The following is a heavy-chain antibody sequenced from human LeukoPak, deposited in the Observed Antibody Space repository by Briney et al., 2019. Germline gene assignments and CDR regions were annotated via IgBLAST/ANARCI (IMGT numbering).Heavy chain of an antibody. Sequence: GGSLRLSCAASGFTFSSYWMHWVRQAPGEGLVWVSRINSDGSSTSYADSVKGRFTISRDNAKNTLYLQMNSLRAEDTAVYYCASMGTGSYYSGLDYWGQGTLVTVSS. V-gene: IGHV3-74*01. CDR3: ASMGTGSYYSGLDY. D-gene: IGHD1-26*01. J-gene: IGHJ4*02. CDR2: INSDGSST. CDR1: GFTFSSYW.